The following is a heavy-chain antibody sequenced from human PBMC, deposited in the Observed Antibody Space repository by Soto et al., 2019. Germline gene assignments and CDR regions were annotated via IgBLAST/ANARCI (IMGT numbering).Heavy chain of an antibody. Sequence: GGSLRLSCAASGFTFSSYWMSWVRQAPGKGLEWVANIKQDGSEKYYVDSVKGRFTISRDNAKNSLYLQMNSLRAEDTAVYYCARSLRGVLYYYYYYMDVWGKGTTVTVSS. CDR2: IKQDGSEK. V-gene: IGHV3-7*01. CDR1: GFTFSSYW. D-gene: IGHD3-10*01. J-gene: IGHJ6*03. CDR3: ARSLRGVLYYYYYYMDV.